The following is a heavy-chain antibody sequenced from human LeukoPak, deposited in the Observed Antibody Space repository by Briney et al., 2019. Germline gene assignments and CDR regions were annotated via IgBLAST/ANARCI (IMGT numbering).Heavy chain of an antibody. V-gene: IGHV3-21*01. J-gene: IGHJ4*02. CDR1: GFTFSDYD. CDR3: GRAFPPLRTSSAGDL. D-gene: IGHD3-16*01. CDR2: ISYLSSHV. Sequence: GGSLRLSCSASGFTFSDYDMNWVRQAPGKGLEWVSSISYLSSHVYYGDSVKGRFSISRDNAKNSLYLQMNSLGAEDTAIYYCGRAFPPLRTSSAGDLWGQGILVTVST.